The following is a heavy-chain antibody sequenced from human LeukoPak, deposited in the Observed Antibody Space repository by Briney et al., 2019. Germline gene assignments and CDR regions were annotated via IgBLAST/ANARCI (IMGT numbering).Heavy chain of an antibody. CDR3: ARDGGLHTNFDY. J-gene: IGHJ4*02. CDR2: TKPDGTAE. V-gene: IGHV3-7*01. Sequence: GGSLSLPCEAPGFTFRNYWRGWVGQAPGKGLEGVANTKPDGTAEYYADSVRGRFTTSRDNANNFLYLQMNSLRGEDTAVYYCARDGGLHTNFDYWGQGTLVTVSS. D-gene: IGHD2-15*01. CDR1: GFTFRNYW.